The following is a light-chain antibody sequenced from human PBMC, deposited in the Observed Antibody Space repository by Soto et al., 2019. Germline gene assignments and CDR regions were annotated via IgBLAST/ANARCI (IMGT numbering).Light chain of an antibody. CDR1: QGVTTN. CDR2: GAS. CDR3: QQYGSSGT. V-gene: IGKV3-20*01. Sequence: EILMTQSPATLSVSPGERVTLSCRAAQGVTTNFAWYQQKSGQSPRLLIYGASNRATGIPDRFSGSGSGTDFTLTISRLEPEDFAVYYCQQYGSSGTFGQGTKVDI. J-gene: IGKJ1*01.